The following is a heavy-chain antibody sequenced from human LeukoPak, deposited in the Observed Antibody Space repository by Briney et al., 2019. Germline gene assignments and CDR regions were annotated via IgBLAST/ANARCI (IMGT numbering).Heavy chain of an antibody. CDR2: INPSGGST. Sequence: ASVKVSCKASGYTFISYYMHWVRHAPGQRLEWRGIINPSGGSTSSAQKFHGRVTMTRDTSTSTVYMELSSLRSEDTAVYHCSTLGPSAYDRSSYYLGYWGQGTLVTVSS. CDR1: GYTFISYY. J-gene: IGHJ4*02. V-gene: IGHV1-46*01. D-gene: IGHD3-22*01. CDR3: STLGPSAYDRSSYYLGY.